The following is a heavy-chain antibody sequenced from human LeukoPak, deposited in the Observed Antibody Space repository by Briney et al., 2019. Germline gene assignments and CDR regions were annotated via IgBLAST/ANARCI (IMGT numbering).Heavy chain of an antibody. D-gene: IGHD3-22*01. CDR3: ARSRNYDSTGYNPTYYFDS. V-gene: IGHV4-59*01. Sequence: SETLSLTCTVSGGSIIGSYWTWIRQSPGGGLEYIGYIYNTVDVNYSPSLKSRVTISIDMSRSQFSLRLKSVAAADTAIYYCARSRNYDSTGYNPTYYFDSWGQGALVTVSS. CDR2: IYNTVDV. CDR1: GGSIIGSY. J-gene: IGHJ4*02.